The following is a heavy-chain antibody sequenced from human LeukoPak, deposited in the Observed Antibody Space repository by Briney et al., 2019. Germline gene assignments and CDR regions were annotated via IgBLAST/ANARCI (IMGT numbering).Heavy chain of an antibody. CDR2: IIPILGIA. D-gene: IGHD2-21*02. CDR3: ARVGAYCGGDCYPFDY. Sequence: ASVKVSCKASGGTFSSYTISWVRQAPGQGLEWMGRIIPILGIANYAQKFQGRVTITADKSTSTAYMELSSLRSEDTAVCYCARVGAYCGGDCYPFDYWGQGTLVTVSS. J-gene: IGHJ4*02. V-gene: IGHV1-69*02. CDR1: GGTFSSYT.